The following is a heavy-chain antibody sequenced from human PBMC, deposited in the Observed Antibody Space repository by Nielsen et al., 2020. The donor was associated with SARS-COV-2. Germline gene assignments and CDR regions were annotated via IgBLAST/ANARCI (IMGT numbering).Heavy chain of an antibody. V-gene: IGHV3-30*03. Sequence: GESLKISCAASGFTFSSYGMHWVRQAPGKGLEWVAVISYDGSNKYYADSVKGRFTISRDNSKNTLYLQMNSLRAEDTAVYYCAREHAFGVVISYDYWGQGTLVTVSS. CDR3: AREHAFGVVISYDY. D-gene: IGHD3-3*01. J-gene: IGHJ4*02. CDR1: GFTFSSYG. CDR2: ISYDGSNK.